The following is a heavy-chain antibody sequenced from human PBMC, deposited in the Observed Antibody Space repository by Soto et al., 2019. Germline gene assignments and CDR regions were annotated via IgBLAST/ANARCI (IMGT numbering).Heavy chain of an antibody. CDR2: IYYSGST. D-gene: IGHD2-15*01. Sequence: LSLTCTVSGGSISSYYWSWIRQPPGKGLEWIGYIYYSGSTNYNPSLKSRVTISVDTSKNQFSLKLSSVTAADTAVYYCAGTRGYCSGGSCPTVVDYWGQG. J-gene: IGHJ4*02. CDR1: GGSISSYY. V-gene: IGHV4-59*08. CDR3: AGTRGYCSGGSCPTVVDY.